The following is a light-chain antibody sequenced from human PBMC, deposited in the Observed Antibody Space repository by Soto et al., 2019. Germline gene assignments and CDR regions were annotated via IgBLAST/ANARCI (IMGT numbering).Light chain of an antibody. J-gene: IGKJ1*01. CDR1: QSVSNN. CDR3: QQDNNWPPWT. V-gene: IGKV3-15*01. CDR2: DAS. Sequence: ILMTQSPATLSVSPGERATLSCRASQSVSNNLAWYQQKPGQAPRLLIYDASTRATGIPARFSGSGSGTEFTLTISGLQFEDFAVYYCQQDNNWPPWTVGQGTKVEIK.